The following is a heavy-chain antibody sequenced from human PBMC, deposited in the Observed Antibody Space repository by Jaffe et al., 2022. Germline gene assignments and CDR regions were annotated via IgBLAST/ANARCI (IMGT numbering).Heavy chain of an antibody. CDR3: AGRRRFVGNYYYDSSGFRPYYFDY. Sequence: EVQLVESGGGLVQPGGSLRLSCAASGFTFSSYEMNWVRQAPGKGLEWVSYISSSGSTIYYADSVKGRFTISRDNAKNSLYLQMNSLRAEDTAVYYCAGRRRFVGNYYYDSSGFRPYYFDYWGQGTLVTVSS. CDR1: GFTFSSYE. J-gene: IGHJ4*02. CDR2: ISSSGSTI. V-gene: IGHV3-48*03. D-gene: IGHD3-22*01.